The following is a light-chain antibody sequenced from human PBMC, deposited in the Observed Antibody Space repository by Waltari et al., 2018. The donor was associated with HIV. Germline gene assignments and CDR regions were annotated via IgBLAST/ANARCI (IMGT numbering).Light chain of an antibody. V-gene: IGLV2-8*01. J-gene: IGLJ1*01. CDR1: RTDIGNYNY. CDR2: EVN. Sequence: SCSGTRTDIGNYNYVSWYQQHPGKVPKLIIYEVNKRPSGVPDRFSGSKSGNTASLTVSGLQADDDADYYCSSYTGSDTLLGVFGTGTKVTVL. CDR3: SSYTGSDTLLGV.